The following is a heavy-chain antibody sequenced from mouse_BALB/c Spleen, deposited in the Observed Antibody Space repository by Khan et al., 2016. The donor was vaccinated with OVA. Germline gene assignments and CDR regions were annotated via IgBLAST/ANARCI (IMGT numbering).Heavy chain of an antibody. J-gene: IGHJ3*01. Sequence: QLEESGPGLVKPSQSLSLTCTVTGYSITSDYAWNWLRHFPGNKLEWMGYISYSGRTSYTPSLKSRISVTRDTSKNQFFLQLNSVTTEDTATYYCAMGRTYWGQGTLVTVSA. CDR2: ISYSGRT. D-gene: IGHD4-1*01. V-gene: IGHV3-2*02. CDR1: GYSITSDYA. CDR3: AMGRTY.